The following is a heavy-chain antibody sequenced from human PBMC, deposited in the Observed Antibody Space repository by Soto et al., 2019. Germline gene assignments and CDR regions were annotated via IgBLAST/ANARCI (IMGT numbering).Heavy chain of an antibody. CDR1: GFTFSSYA. Sequence: PGGSLRLSCAASGFTFSSYAMHWVRQAPGKGLEWVAVISYDGSNKYYADSVKGRFTISRDNSKNTLYLQMNSLRAEDTAVYYCASLYCSSTSCAPYYYYYYGMDVWDQGTTVTVSS. V-gene: IGHV3-30-3*01. CDR3: ASLYCSSTSCAPYYYYYYGMDV. J-gene: IGHJ6*02. CDR2: ISYDGSNK. D-gene: IGHD2-2*01.